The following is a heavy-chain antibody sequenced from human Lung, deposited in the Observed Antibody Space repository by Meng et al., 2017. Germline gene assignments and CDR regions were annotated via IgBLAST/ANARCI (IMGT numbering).Heavy chain of an antibody. CDR1: GGSFSVYY. Sequence: QVQLRQWGAGLLKPSETLSLTCGFYGGSFSVYYWGWIRPPPGQGLEWIGEISLSRSTNYNPSLNSRVTISADTSKNPSSLQLTPVTAADTAMYNSARAPLPAGSGLKNWFEPWGKGTLVTVSS. V-gene: IGHV4-34*01. J-gene: IGHJ5*02. CDR2: ISLSRST. CDR3: ARAPLPAGSGLKNWFEP. D-gene: IGHD2-2*01.